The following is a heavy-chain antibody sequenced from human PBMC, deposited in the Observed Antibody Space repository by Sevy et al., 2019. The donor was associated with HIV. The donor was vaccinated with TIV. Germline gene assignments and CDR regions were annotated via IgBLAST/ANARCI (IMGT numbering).Heavy chain of an antibody. J-gene: IGHJ4*02. Sequence: GGSLRLSCAASGFTVSSNYMSWVRQAPGKGLEWVSVIYSGGSTYYEDSVKGRLTISRDNSKNTRYLQMNSLRAEDTAVYYCASVYYDSSGYTGWGQGTLVTVSS. CDR3: ASVYYDSSGYTG. CDR1: GFTVSSNY. V-gene: IGHV3-53*01. D-gene: IGHD3-22*01. CDR2: IYSGGST.